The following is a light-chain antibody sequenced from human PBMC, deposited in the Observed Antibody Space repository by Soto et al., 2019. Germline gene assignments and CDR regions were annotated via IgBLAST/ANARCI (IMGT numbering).Light chain of an antibody. V-gene: IGKV3-15*01. Sequence: EMVITQSTCTLCGSPGESPTLSCRASQSVSSNLAWYQQKPGQAPRLLIYDASTRATGVPVRFSGSGSGTEFTLTISSLQSEDFGVYYCQQNKDWPGTFGQGTKVDI. CDR3: QQNKDWPGT. J-gene: IGKJ1*01. CDR2: DAS. CDR1: QSVSSN.